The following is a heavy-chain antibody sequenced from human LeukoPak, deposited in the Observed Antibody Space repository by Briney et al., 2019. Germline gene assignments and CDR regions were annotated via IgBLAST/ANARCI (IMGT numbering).Heavy chain of an antibody. CDR3: ARDNTPRELEYSSSPLGY. D-gene: IGHD6-6*01. CDR1: GGSISSYY. J-gene: IGHJ4*02. V-gene: IGHV4-59*01. Sequence: SETLSLTCTVSGGSISSYYWSWIRQPPGKGLEWIGYIYYSGSTNYNPSLKSRVTISVDTSKNQFSLKLSSVTAADTAVYYCARDNTPRELEYSSSPLGYWGQATLVTVSS. CDR2: IYYSGST.